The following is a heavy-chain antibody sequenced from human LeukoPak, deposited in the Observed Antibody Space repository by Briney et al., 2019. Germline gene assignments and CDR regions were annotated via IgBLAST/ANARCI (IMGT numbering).Heavy chain of an antibody. Sequence: PGGSLRLSCAASGFTFSSYSMNWVRQAPGKGLEWVSSISSSSSYIYYADSVKGRFTISRDNAKNSLYLQMNSLRAEDTAVYYCARDSSEWYYDYVWGSYRYTYFEYWGQGTLVTVSS. D-gene: IGHD3-16*02. CDR2: ISSSSSYI. J-gene: IGHJ4*02. V-gene: IGHV3-21*01. CDR3: ARDSSEWYYDYVWGSYRYTYFEY. CDR1: GFTFSSYS.